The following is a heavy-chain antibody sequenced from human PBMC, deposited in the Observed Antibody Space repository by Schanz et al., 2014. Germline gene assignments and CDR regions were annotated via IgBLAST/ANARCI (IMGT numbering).Heavy chain of an antibody. J-gene: IGHJ3*02. Sequence: VQLVESGGGLVKPGGSLRLSCAASGFIFNDYYMNWIRQAPGKGLEWLSYISRDGTTSYYADSVKGRFTMSRDNAKNSLYLEMTSLRGEDTAVYYCARENLNWEAFDIWGQGTVVTVSS. CDR2: ISRDGTTS. CDR3: ARENLNWEAFDI. V-gene: IGHV3-11*01. CDR1: GFIFNDYY. D-gene: IGHD7-27*01.